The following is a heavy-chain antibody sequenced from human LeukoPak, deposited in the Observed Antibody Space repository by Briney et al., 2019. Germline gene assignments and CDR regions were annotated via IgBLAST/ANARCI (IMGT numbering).Heavy chain of an antibody. CDR3: AKDRRIFVAVAAWYY. V-gene: IGHV3-23*01. D-gene: IGHD2-15*01. J-gene: IGHJ4*02. Sequence: PGGSLRLSCAASGFTFSSYAMSWVRQAPGKGLEWVSAISGSGGSTYYADSVKGRFTISRDNSKNTLYLQMNSLRAEDTAVYYCAKDRRIFVAVAAWYYWGQGTLVTVAS. CDR1: GFTFSSYA. CDR2: ISGSGGST.